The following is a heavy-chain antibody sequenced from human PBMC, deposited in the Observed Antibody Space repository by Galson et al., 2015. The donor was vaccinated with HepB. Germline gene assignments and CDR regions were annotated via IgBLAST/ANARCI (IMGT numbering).Heavy chain of an antibody. V-gene: IGHV3-30*18. CDR1: GFSFSTYG. D-gene: IGHD3-3*01. Sequence: SLRLSCAASGFSFSTYGMHWVRQAPGKGLEWVAVISSDGNDEDYVDSVKGRFTISRDNSKNTLDLQMNSLRAEDTAVYYCAKSAISIFGFLIGTYFDYWGQGTLVTVSP. J-gene: IGHJ4*02. CDR3: AKSAISIFGFLIGTYFDY. CDR2: ISSDGNDE.